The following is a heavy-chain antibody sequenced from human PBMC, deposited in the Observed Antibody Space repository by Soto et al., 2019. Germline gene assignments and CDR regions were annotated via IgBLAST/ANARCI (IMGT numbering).Heavy chain of an antibody. Sequence: SETLSLTCTVSGGSISGYYWSWLRQPPGKGLEWIGYIYNIIGSTSYNPSLRSRVTMSIDTSQEQFSLRPSSVTAADTAVYYCARLGAYYQALDSWGRGTLVTVSS. D-gene: IGHD3-22*01. J-gene: IGHJ4*02. CDR2: IYNIIGST. CDR3: ARLGAYYQALDS. CDR1: GGSISGYY. V-gene: IGHV4-59*08.